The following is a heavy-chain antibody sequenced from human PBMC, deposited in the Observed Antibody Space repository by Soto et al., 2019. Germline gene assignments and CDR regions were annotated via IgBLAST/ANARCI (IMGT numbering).Heavy chain of an antibody. CDR3: ARVVGALGHWFDP. D-gene: IGHD1-26*01. V-gene: IGHV1-18*01. CDR1: GYTFTSYG. J-gene: IGHJ5*02. CDR2: ISAYNGNT. Sequence: TPVKVSCKACGYTFTSYGISWVRQAPGQGLEWMGRISAYNGNTNYAQKLQGRVTMTTDTSTSTAYMELRSLRSDDTAVYYCARVVGALGHWFDPWGQGTLVTVSP.